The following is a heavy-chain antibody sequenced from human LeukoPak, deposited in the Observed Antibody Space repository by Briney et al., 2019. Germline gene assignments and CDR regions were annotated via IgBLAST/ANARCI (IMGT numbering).Heavy chain of an antibody. Sequence: PSETLSLTCAVYGGSFSGYYWSWIRQPPGKGLEWIGEINHSGSTNYNPSLKSRVTISVDTSKNQFSLKLSSVTAADTAVYYCAYAGSLNWFDPWGQGTLVTVSS. D-gene: IGHD3-10*01. CDR1: GGSFSGYY. V-gene: IGHV4-34*01. CDR2: INHSGST. CDR3: AYAGSLNWFDP. J-gene: IGHJ5*02.